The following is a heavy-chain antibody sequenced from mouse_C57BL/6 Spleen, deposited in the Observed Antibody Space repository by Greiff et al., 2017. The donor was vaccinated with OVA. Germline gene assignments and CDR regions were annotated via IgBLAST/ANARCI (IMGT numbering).Heavy chain of an antibody. Sequence: VQLQQSGAELARPGASVKLSCKASGYTFTSYGISWVKQRTGQGLEWIGEIYPRSGNTYYNEKFKGKATLPADKSSSTAYMELRSLTSEDSAVYFCARTGYGSSSFAYWGQGTLVTVSA. D-gene: IGHD1-1*01. CDR3: ARTGYGSSSFAY. CDR1: GYTFTSYG. J-gene: IGHJ3*01. V-gene: IGHV1-81*01. CDR2: IYPRSGNT.